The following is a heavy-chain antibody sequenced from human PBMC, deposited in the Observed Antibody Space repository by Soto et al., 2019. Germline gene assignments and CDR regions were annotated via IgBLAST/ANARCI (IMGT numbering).Heavy chain of an antibody. J-gene: IGHJ4*02. CDR1: GFTFSSYW. Sequence: GGSLRLSCAASGFTFSSYWMSWVRQAPGKGLEWVANIKQDGSEKYYVDSVKGRFTISRDNAKNSLYLQMNSLRAEDTAVYYCARVRDTFSITIFGVVIPTIDYWGQGTQVTVSS. V-gene: IGHV3-7*01. D-gene: IGHD3-3*01. CDR2: IKQDGSEK. CDR3: ARVRDTFSITIFGVVIPTIDY.